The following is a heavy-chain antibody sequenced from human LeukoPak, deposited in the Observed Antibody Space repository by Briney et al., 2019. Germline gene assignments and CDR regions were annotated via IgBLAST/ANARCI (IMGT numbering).Heavy chain of an antibody. D-gene: IGHD6-13*01. V-gene: IGHV3-30-3*01. Sequence: GGSLRLSCAASGFTFSSYAMHWVSQAPGKGLEWVAVISYDGSNKYYADSVKGRFTISRDNSKNTLYLQMNSLRAEDTAVYYCARAGYSSSWAEGSYYFDYWGQGTLVTVSS. CDR1: GFTFSSYA. J-gene: IGHJ4*02. CDR2: ISYDGSNK. CDR3: ARAGYSSSWAEGSYYFDY.